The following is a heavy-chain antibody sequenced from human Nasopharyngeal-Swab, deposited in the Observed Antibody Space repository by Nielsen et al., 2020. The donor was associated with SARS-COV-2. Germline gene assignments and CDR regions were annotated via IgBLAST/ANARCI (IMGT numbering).Heavy chain of an antibody. Sequence: GESLKISCAASGFTFSSYAMSWVRQAPGKGLEWVSAISGSGGGTYYADSVKGRFTISRDNSKNTLYLQMNSLRAEDTAVYYCAKDSSISGSPVYYYGMDVWGQGTTVTVS. CDR3: AKDSSISGSPVYYYGMDV. V-gene: IGHV3-23*01. D-gene: IGHD1-26*01. CDR2: ISGSGGGT. J-gene: IGHJ6*02. CDR1: GFTFSSYA.